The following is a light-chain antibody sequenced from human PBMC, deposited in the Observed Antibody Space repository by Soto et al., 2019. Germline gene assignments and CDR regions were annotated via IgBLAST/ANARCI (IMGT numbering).Light chain of an antibody. J-gene: IGKJ1*01. V-gene: IGKV3-15*01. CDR2: GAS. CDR3: QQYNNWPA. Sequence: EIVMTQSPATLSASPGERATLSCRASESISSNLAWYQQKPGQAPRLLIYGASTRATGIPARFSGSGSGTDFTLTISRLQSEDLAVYYCQQYNNWPAFGQGTKVEIK. CDR1: ESISSN.